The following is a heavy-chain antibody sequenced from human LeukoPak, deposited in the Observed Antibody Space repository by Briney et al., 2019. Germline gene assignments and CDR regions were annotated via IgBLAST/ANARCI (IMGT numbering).Heavy chain of an antibody. V-gene: IGHV1-24*01. D-gene: IGHD2-21*01. CDR2: FDPEDGET. CDR1: GYTLTELS. CDR3: ATVVIASPYYYMDV. J-gene: IGHJ6*03. Sequence: GASVTVSCTVSGYTLTELSMHWVRQAPGKGLEWMGGFDPEDGETIYAQKFQGRVTMTEDTSTDTAYMELSSLRSEDTAVYYCATVVIASPYYYMDVWGKGTTVTVSS.